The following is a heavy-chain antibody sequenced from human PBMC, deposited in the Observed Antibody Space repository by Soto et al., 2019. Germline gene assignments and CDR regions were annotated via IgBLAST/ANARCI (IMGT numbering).Heavy chain of an antibody. D-gene: IGHD1-1*01. J-gene: IGHJ4*02. CDR1: GGSISSSSYY. CDR3: TRLSHRLVQFDY. Sequence: PSETLSLTCTVSGGSISSSSYYWGWIRQPPGKGLEWIGSIYYSGSTYYNPSLKSQVTISVDTSKNQFSLKLSSVTAADTAVYYCTRLSHRLVQFDYWGEGTLVPV. V-gene: IGHV4-39*01. CDR2: IYYSGST.